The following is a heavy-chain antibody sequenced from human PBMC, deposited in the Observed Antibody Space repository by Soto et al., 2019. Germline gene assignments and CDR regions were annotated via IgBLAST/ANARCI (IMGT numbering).Heavy chain of an antibody. CDR3: ATSFELPPRNYDFWSERPRDYYYGMDV. J-gene: IGHJ6*02. Sequence: ASVKVSCKVSGYTLTELSMHWVRQAPGKGLEWMGGFDPEDGETIYAQRFQGRVTMTEDTSTDTAYMEPSSLRSEDTAVYYCATSFELPPRNYDFWSERPRDYYYGMDVWGQGTTVTVSS. CDR2: FDPEDGET. CDR1: GYTLTELS. D-gene: IGHD3-3*01. V-gene: IGHV1-24*01.